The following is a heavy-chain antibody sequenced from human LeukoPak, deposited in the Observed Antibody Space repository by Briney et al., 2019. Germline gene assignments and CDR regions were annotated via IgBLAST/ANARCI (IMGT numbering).Heavy chain of an antibody. J-gene: IGHJ4*02. CDR3: ARIVSTWYICDF. D-gene: IGHD6-13*01. Sequence: GGSLRLSCTASGFTFSTYWMTWVRQAPGKGLEWVANIKMDASEKYYQDSVKGRFTISRDNVKNSLYLQMDSLRAEDTAVYYCARIVSTWYICDFWGQGTLVTASS. CDR2: IKMDASEK. V-gene: IGHV3-7*01. CDR1: GFTFSTYW.